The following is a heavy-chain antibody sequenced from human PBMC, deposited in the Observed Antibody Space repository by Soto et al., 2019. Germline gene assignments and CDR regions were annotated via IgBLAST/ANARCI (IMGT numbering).Heavy chain of an antibody. CDR2: IYYSGST. J-gene: IGHJ6*02. V-gene: IGHV4-59*01. Sequence: SETLSLTCTVSGGSISSYYWSWIRQPPGKGLEWIGYIYYSGSTNYNPSLESRVTISVDTSKNQFSLKLSSVTAADTAVYYCARAVPWGIAAHYYYYYGMDVWGQGTTVTVSS. CDR1: GGSISSYY. D-gene: IGHD6-13*01. CDR3: ARAVPWGIAAHYYYYYGMDV.